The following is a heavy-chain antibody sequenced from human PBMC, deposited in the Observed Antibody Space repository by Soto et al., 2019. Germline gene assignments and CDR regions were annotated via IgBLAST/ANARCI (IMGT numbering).Heavy chain of an antibody. CDR1: EYRFNSYW. J-gene: IGHJ6*02. D-gene: IGHD3-22*01. V-gene: IGHV5-51*01. Sequence: GESLKISCMGSEYRFNSYWIGWVRQMPGKGLEWIGMIYPGDSDTTYSPSFEGQVIMSVDKSISTAYLQWSSLKASDSATYYCARQGSSGAYVYFAMDVWGQGTTVTVSS. CDR3: ARQGSSGAYVYFAMDV. CDR2: IYPGDSDT.